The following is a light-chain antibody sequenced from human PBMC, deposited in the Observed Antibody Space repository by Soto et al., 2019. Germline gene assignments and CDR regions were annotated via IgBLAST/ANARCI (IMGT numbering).Light chain of an antibody. CDR2: EVN. V-gene: IGLV2-8*01. CDR1: SSDVGGYKY. CDR3: SSYAGGSNWNV. J-gene: IGLJ1*01. Sequence: QSAPTQPPSASGSPGQSVTISCTGTSSDVGGYKYVSWYQHHPGKAPKLMIYEVNKRPSGVPDRFSGSKSGNTASLTVSGLQAEDEADYYCSSYAGGSNWNVFGTGTKVTVL.